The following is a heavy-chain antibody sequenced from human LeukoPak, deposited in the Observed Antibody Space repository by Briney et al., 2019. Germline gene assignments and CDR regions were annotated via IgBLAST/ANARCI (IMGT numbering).Heavy chain of an antibody. J-gene: IGHJ6*03. CDR1: GFTFSSYS. D-gene: IGHD2-2*01. V-gene: IGHV3-48*04. Sequence: GGSLRLSCAASGFTFSSYSMNWVRQAPGKGPEWVSYISSSSSTIYYADSVKGRFTISRDNAKNSLYLQMNSLRAEDTAVYYCAREGCSSTSCYYYYYYMDVWGKGTTVTVSS. CDR3: AREGCSSTSCYYYYYYMDV. CDR2: ISSSSSTI.